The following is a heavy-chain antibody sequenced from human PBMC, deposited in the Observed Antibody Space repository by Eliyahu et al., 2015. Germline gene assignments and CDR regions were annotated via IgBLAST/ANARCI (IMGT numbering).Heavy chain of an antibody. CDR1: GDXIXXNNW. V-gene: IGHV4-4*02. CDR2: IFHGGTT. D-gene: IGHD4-11*01. CDR3: ARGRLVTRSSLLFDY. J-gene: IGHJ4*02. Sequence: QVQLQESGPGLVKPXXTLSLXCTFSGDXIXXNNWXNWVXQPPGKGLEWIGEIFHGGTTNYNSSLQSRVTISVDKSKNQFSLKLSFVTAADTAVYYCARGRLVTRSSLLFDYWGQGTRDTVSS.